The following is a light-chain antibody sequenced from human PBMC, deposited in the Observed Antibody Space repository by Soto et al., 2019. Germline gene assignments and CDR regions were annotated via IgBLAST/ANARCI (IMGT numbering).Light chain of an antibody. V-gene: IGLV1-47*01. CDR3: AAWDDTLSGYV. CDR1: SSNIGSHY. J-gene: IGLJ1*01. CDR2: RNN. Sequence: QSALTQPPSASGTPGQRVTISCSGSSSNIGSHYVYWYQQLPGTAPKLLIYRNNQRPSGVPDRFSGSKSGTSASLAISGLRSEDEADYYCAAWDDTLSGYVFGTGTKLTVL.